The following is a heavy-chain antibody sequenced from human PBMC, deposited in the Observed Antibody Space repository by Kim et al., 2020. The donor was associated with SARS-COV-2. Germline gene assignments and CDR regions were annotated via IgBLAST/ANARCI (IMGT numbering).Heavy chain of an antibody. J-gene: IGHJ4*02. Sequence: DSVKGRFTISRDNSKNTLYLQMNSLRAEDTAVYYRAFRFRYYDILTGFSYWGQGTLVTVYS. CDR3: AFRFRYYDILTGFSY. D-gene: IGHD3-9*01. V-gene: IGHV3-23*01.